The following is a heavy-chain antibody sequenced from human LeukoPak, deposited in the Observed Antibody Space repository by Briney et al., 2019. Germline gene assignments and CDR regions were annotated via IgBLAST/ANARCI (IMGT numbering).Heavy chain of an antibody. CDR2: IYHSGST. CDR3: ARMTTAVPYYFDY. D-gene: IGHD4-17*01. J-gene: IGHJ4*02. CDR1: GYSISSGYY. V-gene: IGHV4-38-2*02. Sequence: SETLSLTCTVSGYSISSGYYWGWIRQPPGKGLEWIGSIYHSGSTYYNPSLKSRVTMSLDTSKNQFSLKLSSVTAADTAVYYCARMTTAVPYYFDYWAQGTLVTVSS.